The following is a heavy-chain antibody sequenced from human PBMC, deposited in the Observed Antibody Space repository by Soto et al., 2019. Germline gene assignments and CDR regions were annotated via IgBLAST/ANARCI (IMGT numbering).Heavy chain of an antibody. CDR2: ISGSGFKK. V-gene: IGHV3-23*01. D-gene: IGHD6-6*01. Sequence: PGGSLRLSCAASGFIFENFGISWVRQAPGKGLEWISSISGSGFKKYYADSVKGRFTISRDNSKNTLYLQMNSLRAEDTAVYYCARGQHQPGSVSSSFFDYWGQGTLVTVSS. CDR1: GFIFENFG. CDR3: ARGQHQPGSVSSSFFDY. J-gene: IGHJ4*02.